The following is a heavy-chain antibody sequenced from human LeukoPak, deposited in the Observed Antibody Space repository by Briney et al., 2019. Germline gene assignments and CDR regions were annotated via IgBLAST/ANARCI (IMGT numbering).Heavy chain of an antibody. CDR2: IYYSGST. CDR3: ARGGILLRNFFDY. D-gene: IGHD2-15*01. J-gene: IGHJ4*02. Sequence: SQTLSLTCSVSGGSISSDDYYWNWIRQPPGKGLEWIGYIYYSGSTYYNPSLKSRLSISVETSKNQFSLTLSSVTAADTAVYYCARGGILLRNFFDYWGQGTLVTVSS. CDR1: GGSISSDDYY. V-gene: IGHV4-30-4*01.